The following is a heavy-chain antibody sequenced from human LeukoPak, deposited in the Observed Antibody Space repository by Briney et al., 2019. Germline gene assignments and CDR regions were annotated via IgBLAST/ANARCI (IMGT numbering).Heavy chain of an antibody. CDR1: GFTFSSYS. CDR2: ISSSSSTI. CDR3: ARALLSVRGTIIPNWFDP. Sequence: GGSLRLSCAASGFTFSSYSMNWVRQAPGKGLEWVSYISSSSSTIYYADSVKGRFTISRDNAKNSLSLQMNGLRAEDTAVYYCARALLSVRGTIIPNWFDPWGQGTLVTVSS. D-gene: IGHD3-10*01. V-gene: IGHV3-48*04. J-gene: IGHJ5*02.